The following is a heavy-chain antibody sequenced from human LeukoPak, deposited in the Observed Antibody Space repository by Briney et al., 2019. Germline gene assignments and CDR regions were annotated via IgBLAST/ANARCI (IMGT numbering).Heavy chain of an antibody. V-gene: IGHV3-21*01. CDR3: ARDSGVAGIDY. Sequence: KTGGSLRLSCAASGFTFSSYSMNWVRQAPGKGLEWVSSISSSSSYIYYADSVKGRFTISRDNAKNSLYLQMNSLRAEDTAVYYCARDSGVAGIDYWGQGTLVTVSS. J-gene: IGHJ4*02. CDR1: GFTFSSYS. CDR2: ISSSSSYI. D-gene: IGHD6-19*01.